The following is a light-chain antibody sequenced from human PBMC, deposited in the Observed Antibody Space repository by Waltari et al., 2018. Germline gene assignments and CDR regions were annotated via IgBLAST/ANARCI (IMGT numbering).Light chain of an antibody. CDR3: QQYNNWPPLFT. CDR1: QSVSSN. V-gene: IGKV3D-15*01. J-gene: IGKJ3*01. Sequence: EVVMTQSPATLSVSPGDRAILSCRASQSVSSNLAWYQQKPGQAPRLLIYGASTRATGIPARFSGNGSGTEFTLTISSLQSEDFAVYYCQQYNNWPPLFTFGPGTKVDMK. CDR2: GAS.